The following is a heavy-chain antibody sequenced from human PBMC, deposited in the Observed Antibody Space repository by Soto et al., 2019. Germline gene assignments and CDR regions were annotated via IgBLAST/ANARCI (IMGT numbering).Heavy chain of an antibody. V-gene: IGHV3-9*01. CDR1: GFTFDDCA. CDR2: ISWNGGTI. J-gene: IGHJ3*02. CDR3: AKDKSWESRAFDI. D-gene: IGHD1-26*01. Sequence: QLVESGGGLVQPGRSLRLSCAASGFTFDDCAMHWVRQAPGKGLEWVSGISWNGGTINYADSVKGRFTISRDNANNSLYLQMNSLRPEDTALYYCAKDKSWESRAFDIWGLGTMVTVSS.